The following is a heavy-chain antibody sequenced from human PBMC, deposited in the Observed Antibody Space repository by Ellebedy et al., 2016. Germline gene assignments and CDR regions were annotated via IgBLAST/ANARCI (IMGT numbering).Heavy chain of an antibody. CDR1: GGSISSYY. D-gene: IGHD6-19*01. CDR3: ARDRDSGLPYYYSGMDV. J-gene: IGHJ6*02. Sequence: SETLSLXXTVSGGSISSYYWSWIRQPPGKGLEWIGYIYYSGSTNYNPSLKSRVTISVDKSKNQFSLKLSSVTAADTAVYYCARDRDSGLPYYYSGMDVWGQGTTVTVS. CDR2: IYYSGST. V-gene: IGHV4-59*12.